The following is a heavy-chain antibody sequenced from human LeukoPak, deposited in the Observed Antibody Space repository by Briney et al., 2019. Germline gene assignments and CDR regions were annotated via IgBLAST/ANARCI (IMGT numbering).Heavy chain of an antibody. J-gene: IGHJ3*02. CDR3: AKDLVVVPAARYDAFDI. D-gene: IGHD2-2*01. CDR1: GFTFSSYG. V-gene: IGHV3-30*02. Sequence: GGSLRLSCAASGFTFSSYGMHWVRQAPGKGLEWVSFIRYDGSDKYYADSVRGRFTISRDNSKNTLYLQLNSLRAEDTAVYYCAKDLVVVPAARYDAFDIWGQGTMVTVSS. CDR2: IRYDGSDK.